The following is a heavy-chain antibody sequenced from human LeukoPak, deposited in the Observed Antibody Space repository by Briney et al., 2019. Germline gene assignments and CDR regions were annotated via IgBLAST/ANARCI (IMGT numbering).Heavy chain of an antibody. CDR2: ISGSGGST. V-gene: IGHV3-23*01. CDR3: AKDHSDDYGDSN. J-gene: IGHJ4*02. Sequence: GGSLRLSCAASGFTFSSYAMRWIRQAPGKGLEWVSAISGSGGSTYYADSVKGRFTISRDNSKNTLYLQMNSLRAEDTAVYYCAKDHSDDYGDSNWGQGTPVTVSS. D-gene: IGHD4-17*01. CDR1: GFTFSSYA.